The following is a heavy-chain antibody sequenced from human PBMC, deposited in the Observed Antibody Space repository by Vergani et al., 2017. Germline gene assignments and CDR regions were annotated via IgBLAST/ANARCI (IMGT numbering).Heavy chain of an antibody. D-gene: IGHD1-7*01. CDR3: ARATPRTTARNYYYYYYMDV. CDR1: GFTFSDYY. CDR2: ISSSGSTI. V-gene: IGHV3-11*01. Sequence: QVQLVESGGGLVKPGGSLRLSCAASGFTFSDYYMSWIRQAPGKGLEWVSYISSSGSTINFADSAKGRFTISRDNAKNSLYLQMNSLRAEDTAVYYCARATPRTTARNYYYYYYMDVWGKGTTVTVSS. J-gene: IGHJ6*03.